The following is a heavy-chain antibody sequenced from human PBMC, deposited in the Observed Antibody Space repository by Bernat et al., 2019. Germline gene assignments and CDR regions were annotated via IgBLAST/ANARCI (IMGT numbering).Heavy chain of an antibody. CDR1: GGSFSGYY. V-gene: IGHV4-34*01. Sequence: QVQLQQWGAGLLKPSETLSLTCAVYGGSFSGYYWSWIRQPPGKGLVWIGEINHSGDTNYNPPLKSRLTISVDTSKSQFSIKLTSVTAADTAAYYCARSEGLMYYFDYWSQGTLVTVSS. J-gene: IGHJ4*02. D-gene: IGHD3-16*01. CDR2: INHSGDT. CDR3: ARSEGLMYYFDY.